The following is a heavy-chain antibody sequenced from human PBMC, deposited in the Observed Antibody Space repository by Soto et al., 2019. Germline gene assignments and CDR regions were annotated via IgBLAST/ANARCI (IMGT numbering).Heavy chain of an antibody. D-gene: IGHD6-6*01. J-gene: IGHJ4*02. V-gene: IGHV3-49*04. CDR3: TRNRPGMRSSSSPNSRLVDY. CDR2: IRSKAYGGTT. CDR1: GFTFGDYA. Sequence: GGSLRLSCTASGFTFGDYAMSWVRQAPGKGLEWVGFIRSKAYGGTTEYAASVKGRFTISRDDSKSIAYLQMNSLKTEDTAVYYCTRNRPGMRSSSSPNSRLVDYWGQGTLVTVSS.